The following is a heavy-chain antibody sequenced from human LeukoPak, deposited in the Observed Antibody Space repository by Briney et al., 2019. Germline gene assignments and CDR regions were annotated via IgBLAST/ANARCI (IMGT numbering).Heavy chain of an antibody. CDR1: GDSISRGTYS. V-gene: IGHV4-30-2*01. J-gene: IGHJ4*02. CDR2: ISHSGGT. Sequence: SSETLSLTCAVSGDSISRGTYSWTWIRQPPGKGLEWIGFISHSGGTYYNPSLKSRVTMSVDRSENQFSLKLSSVTAADTAVYYCARGLIVPSTIFDYWGQGALVTVSS. D-gene: IGHD2-2*01. CDR3: ARGLIVPSTIFDY.